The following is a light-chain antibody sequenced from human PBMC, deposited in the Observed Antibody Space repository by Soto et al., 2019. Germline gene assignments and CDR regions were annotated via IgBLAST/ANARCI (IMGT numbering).Light chain of an antibody. CDR3: SSYAGSNNPDV. CDR2: EVT. V-gene: IGLV2-8*01. Sequence: QSALTQPPSASGAPGQSVTISVTGTTGEIGGYDYVSWYQQHPGKAPKLMIYEVTKRPLGVPDRFSGSKSGNTDSLTVSGLQAEDEADYCCSSYAGSNNPDVFGTGTKLTVL. J-gene: IGLJ1*01. CDR1: TGEIGGYDY.